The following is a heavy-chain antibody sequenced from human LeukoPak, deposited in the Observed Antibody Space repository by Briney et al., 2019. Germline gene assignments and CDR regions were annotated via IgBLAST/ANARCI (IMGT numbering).Heavy chain of an antibody. Sequence: SETLSLTCGVSGNFISRGYYWAWIRQPPGKGLEWIGSIYNTGSTYYNPSLNSRVTMSIDTSKNQFSLKLSSVTAADTAVYCCARNTSAWSPLGETQSAPHCFDSWGQGTLVTVSS. CDR1: GNFISRGYY. J-gene: IGHJ4*02. CDR2: IYNTGST. D-gene: IGHD6-19*01. V-gene: IGHV4-38-2*01. CDR3: ARNTSAWSPLGETQSAPHCFDS.